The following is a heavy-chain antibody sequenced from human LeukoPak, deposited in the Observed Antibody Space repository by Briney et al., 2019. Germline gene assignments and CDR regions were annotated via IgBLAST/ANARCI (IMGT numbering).Heavy chain of an antibody. CDR2: IHYTGGT. Sequence: SESLSLTCTVSGGSISSYYWSWIRQSPGKGLEWIGQIHYTGGTSYNPSLKSRLTVSLDTSKNQFSLKLSSVTAADTAVYYCARAGDSSGWFWQYWGQGTLVTVSS. J-gene: IGHJ4*02. V-gene: IGHV4-59*01. CDR1: GGSISSYY. D-gene: IGHD6-13*01. CDR3: ARAGDSSGWFWQY.